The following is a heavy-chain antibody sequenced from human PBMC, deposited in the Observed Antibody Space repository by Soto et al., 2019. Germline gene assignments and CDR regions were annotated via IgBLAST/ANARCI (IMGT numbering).Heavy chain of an antibody. CDR2: ISSSSSYI. Sequence: EVQLVESGGGLVKPGGSLRLSCAASGFTFSSYSKNWVRQAPGKGLEWVSSISSSSSYIYYADSVKGRFTISRDNAKNSLYLQMNSLRAEDTAVYYCARGLIGGDAFDIWGQGTMVTVSS. CDR1: GFTFSSYS. CDR3: ARGLIGGDAFDI. D-gene: IGHD2-15*01. V-gene: IGHV3-21*01. J-gene: IGHJ3*02.